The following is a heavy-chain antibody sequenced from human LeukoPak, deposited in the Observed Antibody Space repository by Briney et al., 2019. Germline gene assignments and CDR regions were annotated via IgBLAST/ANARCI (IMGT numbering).Heavy chain of an antibody. J-gene: IGHJ4*02. D-gene: IGHD6-19*01. CDR3: ARDLKMGYSSGRYSWGTGSSNDY. CDR1: GYTFTSYY. Sequence: GASVKVSCRASGYTFTSYYMHWVRQAPGPGLERMGTIIPSDGYTSYAQRFQDRVTMTRDMSSSTVYMELRSLRSDDTAVYYCARDLKMGYSSGRYSWGTGSSNDYWGQGTLVTVSS. CDR2: IIPSDGYT. V-gene: IGHV1-46*01.